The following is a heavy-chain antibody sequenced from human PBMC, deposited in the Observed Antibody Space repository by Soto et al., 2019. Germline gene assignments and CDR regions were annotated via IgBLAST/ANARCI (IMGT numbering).Heavy chain of an antibody. J-gene: IGHJ4*02. V-gene: IGHV4-59*08. CDR1: GGSISSYY. CDR2: IYYSGST. D-gene: IGHD6-19*01. Sequence: SETLSLTCTVSGGSISSYYWSWIRQPPGRGLEWIGYIYYSGSTNYNPSLKSRVTISVDTSKNQFSLKLSSVTAADTAVYYCVRLGYSSGWYFDYWGQGTLVTVSS. CDR3: VRLGYSSGWYFDY.